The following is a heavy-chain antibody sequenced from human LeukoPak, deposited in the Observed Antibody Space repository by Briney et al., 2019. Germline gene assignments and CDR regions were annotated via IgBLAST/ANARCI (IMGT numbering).Heavy chain of an antibody. CDR3: ARHSCGSPTCYSSDWGQNGDWLDP. D-gene: IGHD2-21*01. CDR1: GFTVSNDY. J-gene: IGHJ5*02. Sequence: GGSLRLSCAASGFTVSNDYVSWVRQAPGKGRDWVSVIYSGGYTYYSDSAKDRFTVSRDSSENTVYLQMSSLTPEDTAVYYCARHSCGSPTCYSSDWGQNGDWLDPWGQGTLVTVSS. V-gene: IGHV3-66*02. CDR2: IYSGGYT.